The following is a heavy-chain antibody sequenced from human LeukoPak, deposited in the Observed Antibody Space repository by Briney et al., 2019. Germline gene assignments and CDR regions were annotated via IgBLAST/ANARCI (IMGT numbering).Heavy chain of an antibody. V-gene: IGHV3-48*02. Sequence: GGSLRLSCAASGFTFSTYSMNWDRQAPGKGLEWVSYISGTSSLIYYADSVKGRFTISRDNAKNSLYLQMNSLRDEDTAVYYCVRDQFFSFDYWGQGTLVTVSS. D-gene: IGHD3-3*01. CDR2: ISGTSSLI. CDR3: VRDQFFSFDY. CDR1: GFTFSTYS. J-gene: IGHJ4*02.